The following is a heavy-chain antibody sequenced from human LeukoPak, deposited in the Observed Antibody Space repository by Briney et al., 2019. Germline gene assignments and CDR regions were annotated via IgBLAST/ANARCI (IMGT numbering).Heavy chain of an antibody. CDR3: ARSFGFGELTSYYYGMDV. CDR2: MNPNSGNT. CDR1: GYTFTSYD. J-gene: IGHJ6*02. V-gene: IGHV1-8*01. D-gene: IGHD3-10*01. Sequence: ASVKVSCKASGYTFTSYDINWVRQATGQGLEWMGWMNPNSGNTGYAQKFQGRVTMTRNTSISTAYMELSSLRSEDTAAYYCARSFGFGELTSYYYGMDVWGQGTTVTVSS.